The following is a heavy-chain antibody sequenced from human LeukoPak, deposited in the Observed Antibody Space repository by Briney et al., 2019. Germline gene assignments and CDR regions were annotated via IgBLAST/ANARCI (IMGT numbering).Heavy chain of an antibody. J-gene: IGHJ4*02. V-gene: IGHV1-24*01. CDR2: FDPEDGET. CDR1: GYALTELS. CDR3: ATDHPDVAKSWLF. Sequence: GASVKVSCKVSGYALTELSMHWVRQAPGKGLEWMGGFDPEDGETIYAQKFQGRVTMTEDTSTDTAYMELSSLRSEDTAVYYCATDHPDVAKSWLFWGQGTLVTVSS. D-gene: IGHD5-12*01.